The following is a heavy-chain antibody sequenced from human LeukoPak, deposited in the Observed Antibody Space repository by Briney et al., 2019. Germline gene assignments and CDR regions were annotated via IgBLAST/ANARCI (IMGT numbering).Heavy chain of an antibody. V-gene: IGHV3-30-3*01. J-gene: IGHJ4*02. D-gene: IGHD3-22*01. CDR2: ISYDGSNK. CDR3: AKDYYYYDSSGYYYA. CDR1: GFTFSSYA. Sequence: PGRSLRLSCAASGFTFSSYAMHWVRQAPGKGLEWVAVISYDGSNKYYADSVKGRFTISRDNSKNTLYLQMNSLRAEDTAVYYCAKDYYYYDSSGYYYAWGQGTLVTVSS.